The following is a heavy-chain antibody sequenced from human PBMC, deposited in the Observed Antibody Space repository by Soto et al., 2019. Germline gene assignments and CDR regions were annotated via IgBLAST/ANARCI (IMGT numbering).Heavy chain of an antibody. D-gene: IGHD2-2*01. V-gene: IGHV4-30-4*08. Sequence: PSETLSLTCTVSGGSLSSDDYYWTWIRQTPGKGLEWLGRIHYSGTTYYNPSLRSRLTMSMDSSRNQFSLRLTSVTAADTAMYYCARATAYCGRTTCYPFDYWGQGIQVTVSS. CDR2: IHYSGTT. J-gene: IGHJ4*02. CDR1: GGSLSSDDYY. CDR3: ARATAYCGRTTCYPFDY.